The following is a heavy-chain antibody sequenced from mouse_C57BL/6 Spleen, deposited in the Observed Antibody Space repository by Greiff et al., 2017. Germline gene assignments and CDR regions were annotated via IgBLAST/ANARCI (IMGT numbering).Heavy chain of an antibody. CDR2: ISYSGST. V-gene: IGHV3-1*01. Sequence: VQLQQSGPGMVKPSQSLSLSCTVTGYSITSGYDWHWIRHFPGNKLEWMGYISYSGSTNYNPSLKSRISLTHDTSKNHFFLKLNSVTTEDTATYYCARGVWFAYWGQGALVTVSA. J-gene: IGHJ3*01. CDR3: ARGVWFAY. CDR1: GYSITSGYD.